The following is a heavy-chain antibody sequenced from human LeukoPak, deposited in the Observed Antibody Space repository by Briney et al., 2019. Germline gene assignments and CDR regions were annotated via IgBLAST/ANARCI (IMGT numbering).Heavy chain of an antibody. D-gene: IGHD3-9*01. CDR2: ISYDGSNQ. Sequence: GGSLRLSCAASGFTFSDYYMSWIRQAPGKGLEWVALISYDGSNQLYADSVRGRFTISRDNSKNTLQLQLNSLRVEDTAVYYCARIDILTGYAAVGDCWGQGALVTVSS. V-gene: IGHV3-30-3*01. CDR3: ARIDILTGYAAVGDC. CDR1: GFTFSDYY. J-gene: IGHJ4*02.